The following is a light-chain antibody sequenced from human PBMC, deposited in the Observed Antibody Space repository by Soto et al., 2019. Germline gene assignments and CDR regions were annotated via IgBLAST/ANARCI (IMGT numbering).Light chain of an antibody. CDR2: EGT. Sequence: QSVLTQPASVSGSPGQSIAISCTGTSSDVGTYDLVSWYQQHPGKAPKLMIYEGTKRPSGVSNRFSCSKSANTASLTISGLQPEDEADYYCCSSAGSSLYVFGSGTKVTVL. V-gene: IGLV2-23*01. J-gene: IGLJ1*01. CDR3: CSSAGSSLYV. CDR1: SSDVGTYDL.